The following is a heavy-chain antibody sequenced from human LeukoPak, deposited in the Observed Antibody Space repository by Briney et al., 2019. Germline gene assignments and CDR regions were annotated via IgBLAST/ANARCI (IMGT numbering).Heavy chain of an antibody. J-gene: IGHJ3*02. CDR2: IYHSGST. CDR3: ARASDYYDSSGYGHDAFDI. Sequence: SETLSLTCTVSGGSISSYYWSWIRQPPGKGLEWIGYIYHSGSTYYNPSLKSRVTISVDRSKNQFSLKLSSVTAADTAVYYCARASDYYDSSGYGHDAFDIWGQGTMVTVSS. CDR1: GGSISSYY. D-gene: IGHD3-22*01. V-gene: IGHV4-59*12.